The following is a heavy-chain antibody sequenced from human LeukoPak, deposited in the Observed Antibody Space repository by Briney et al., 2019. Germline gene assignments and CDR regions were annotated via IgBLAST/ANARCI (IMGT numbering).Heavy chain of an antibody. Sequence: PSETLSLTCTVSGGSISSGGYYWSWIRQHPGKGLEWIGYIYYSGSTYYNPSLKSRVTISVDTSKNQFSLKLSSVTAADTAVYYCAVVATSRPVYGYYYYMDVWGKGTTVTVPS. D-gene: IGHD5-12*01. CDR1: GGSISSGGYY. J-gene: IGHJ6*03. CDR3: AVVATSRPVYGYYYYMDV. V-gene: IGHV4-31*03. CDR2: IYYSGST.